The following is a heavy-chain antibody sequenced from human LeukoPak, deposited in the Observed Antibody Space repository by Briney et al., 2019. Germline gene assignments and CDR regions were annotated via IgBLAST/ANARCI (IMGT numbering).Heavy chain of an antibody. V-gene: IGHV4-59*01. D-gene: IGHD3-3*01. J-gene: IGHJ5*02. Sequence: SETLSLTCTVSGGSISSYYWSWIRQPPGKGLEWIGYIYYSGSTNYNPSLKSRVTISVDTSKNQFSPKLSSVTAADTAVYYCARGGYDFWSGSKNWFDPWGQRTLVTVSS. CDR3: ARGGYDFWSGSKNWFDP. CDR1: GGSISSYY. CDR2: IYYSGST.